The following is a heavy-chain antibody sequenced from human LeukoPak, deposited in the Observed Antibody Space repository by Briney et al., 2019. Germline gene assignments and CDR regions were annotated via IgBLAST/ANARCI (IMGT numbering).Heavy chain of an antibody. D-gene: IGHD3-3*01. CDR3: AKDRGYYDFWSGYDY. CDR1: GFTFSSYA. Sequence: GGSLRLSCAASGFTFSSYAMSWVRQAPGKGLEWVSAISGSGGSTYYADSVKGRFTISRDNSKNTMYLQMNSLRAEDTAVYYCAKDRGYYDFWSGYDYWGQGTLVTVSS. CDR2: ISGSGGST. V-gene: IGHV3-23*01. J-gene: IGHJ4*02.